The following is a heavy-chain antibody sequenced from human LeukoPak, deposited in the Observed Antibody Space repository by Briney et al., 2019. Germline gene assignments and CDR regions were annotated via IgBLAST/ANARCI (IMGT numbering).Heavy chain of an antibody. CDR1: GFTFSSYE. Sequence: PGGSLRLSCAASGFTFSSYEMNWVRQAPGKGLEWVSYISSSGSTIYYADSVKGRFTISRDNAKNSLYLQMNSLRAEDTAVYYCAKGAIWFGESANWGQGTLVTVSS. J-gene: IGHJ4*02. D-gene: IGHD3-10*01. CDR3: AKGAIWFGESAN. V-gene: IGHV3-48*03. CDR2: ISSSGSTI.